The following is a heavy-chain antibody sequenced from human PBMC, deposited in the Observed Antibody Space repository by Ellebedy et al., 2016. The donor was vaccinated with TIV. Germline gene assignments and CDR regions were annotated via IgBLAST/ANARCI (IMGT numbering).Heavy chain of an antibody. Sequence: PGGSLRLSCAASGFTFSSYGMHWVRQAPGKGLEWVAVIWYDGSNKYYADSVKGQFTISRDNSKNTLYLQMNSLRAEDTAVYYCARVSPSSSWYHFDYWGQGTLVTVSS. CDR3: ARVSPSSSWYHFDY. V-gene: IGHV3-33*01. J-gene: IGHJ4*02. CDR2: IWYDGSNK. CDR1: GFTFSSYG. D-gene: IGHD6-13*01.